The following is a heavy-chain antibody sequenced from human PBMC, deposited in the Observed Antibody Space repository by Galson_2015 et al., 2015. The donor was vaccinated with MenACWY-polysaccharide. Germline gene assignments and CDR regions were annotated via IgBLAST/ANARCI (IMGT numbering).Heavy chain of an antibody. V-gene: IGHV4-59*01. J-gene: IGHJ5*02. CDR1: GDSIGSYY. CDR3: ARARRQMAVT. CDR2: TFYSGDT. D-gene: IGHD5-24*01. Sequence: SETLSLTCTVSGDSIGSYYWTWIRQPPGKGLEWIGYTFYSGDTNYNQSLKSRVTISVDASKRQFSLNLTSVTAADTAVYYCARARRQMAVTWGQGTLVIVSS.